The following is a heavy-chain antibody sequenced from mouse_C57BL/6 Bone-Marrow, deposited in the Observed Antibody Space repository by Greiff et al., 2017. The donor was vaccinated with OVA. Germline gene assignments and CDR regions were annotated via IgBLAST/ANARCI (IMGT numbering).Heavy chain of an antibody. CDR1: GYTFTSYW. CDR2: IHPNSGST. CDR3: ARWYYGSRGY. J-gene: IGHJ2*01. Sequence: VKLQESGAELVKPGASVKLSCKASGYTFTSYWMHWVKQRPGQGLEWIGMIHPNSGSTYYNEKFKSKATLTVDKSSSTAYMQLSSLTSEDSAVYYCARWYYGSRGYWGQGTTLTVSS. V-gene: IGHV1-64*01. D-gene: IGHD1-1*01.